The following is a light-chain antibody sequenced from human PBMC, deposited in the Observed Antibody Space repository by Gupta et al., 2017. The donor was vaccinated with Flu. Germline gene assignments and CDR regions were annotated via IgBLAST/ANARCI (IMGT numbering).Light chain of an antibody. CDR1: QSVSNN. CDR3: QEYNYPWT. Sequence: EIVMTHSLATRSVSPGGRVTLSCRASQSVSNNLAWYQQKPGQPHRLLIYGASTRATGIPGRFSGSGAAKESTIISSRLQYEVFAVYYCQEYNYPWTFGQGTKVEI. V-gene: IGKV3-15*01. CDR2: GAS. J-gene: IGKJ1*01.